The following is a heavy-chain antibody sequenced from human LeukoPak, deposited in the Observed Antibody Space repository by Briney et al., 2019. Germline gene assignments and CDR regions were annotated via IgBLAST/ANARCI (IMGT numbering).Heavy chain of an antibody. Sequence: GGSLRLSCVVSGFTFNTYGMSWVRQAPGKGLEWVSAISGRDTNTYYAVSVEGRLTISRGNSKNTLYLQMNSLRAEDTAVYYCARRSDYGSNGNYFDYWGQGTPVTVSS. CDR2: ISGRDTNT. CDR3: ARRSDYGSNGNYFDY. V-gene: IGHV3-23*01. D-gene: IGHD4-23*01. CDR1: GFTFNTYG. J-gene: IGHJ4*02.